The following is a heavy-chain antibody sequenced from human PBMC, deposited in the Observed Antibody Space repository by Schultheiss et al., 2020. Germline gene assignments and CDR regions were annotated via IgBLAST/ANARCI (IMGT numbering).Heavy chain of an antibody. CDR3: ARGGYCSSTSCYTDGYEVDY. J-gene: IGHJ4*02. D-gene: IGHD2-2*02. CDR2: TYYRSKWYN. V-gene: IGHV6-1*01. CDR1: GDSVSSNSSA. Sequence: SQTLSLTCAISGDSVSSNSSAWNWVRQSPSRGLEWLGRTYYRSKWYNDYAVSVKSRITINPDTSKNQFSLNLSSVTAADTAVYYCARGGYCSSTSCYTDGYEVDYWGQGTLVTVSS.